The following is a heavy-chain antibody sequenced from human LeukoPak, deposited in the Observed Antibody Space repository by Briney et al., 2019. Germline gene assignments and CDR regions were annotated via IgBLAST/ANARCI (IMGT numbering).Heavy chain of an antibody. Sequence: ASVKVSCKASGGTFSSYAISWVRQAPGQGLEWMGGIIPIFGTANYAQKFQGRVTITADESTSTAYMELSSLRSEDTAVYYCARVVVSSTRNYYYYGMDVWGQGTRVTVSS. CDR3: ARVVVSSTRNYYYYGMDV. D-gene: IGHD2-2*01. CDR2: IIPIFGTA. CDR1: GGTFSSYA. J-gene: IGHJ6*02. V-gene: IGHV1-69*13.